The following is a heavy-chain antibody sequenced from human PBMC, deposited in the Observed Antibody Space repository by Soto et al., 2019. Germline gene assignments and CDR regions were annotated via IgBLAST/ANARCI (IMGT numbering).Heavy chain of an antibody. CDR2: IYYSGST. CDR1: GGSISSSSYY. J-gene: IGHJ4*02. Sequence: PSETPSLTCTVSGGSISSSSYYWGWIRQPPGKGLEWIGSIYYSGSTYYNPSLKSRVTISVDTSKNQFSLKLSSVTAADTAVYYCARDGRSGYFDYWGQGALVTVSS. CDR3: ARDGRSGYFDY. D-gene: IGHD2-15*01. V-gene: IGHV4-39*02.